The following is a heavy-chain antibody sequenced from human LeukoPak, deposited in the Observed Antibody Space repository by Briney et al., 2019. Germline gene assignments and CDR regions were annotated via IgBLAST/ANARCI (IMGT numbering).Heavy chain of an antibody. CDR1: GFTFSTSW. CDR2: IKEDGSEK. V-gene: IGHV3-7*01. J-gene: IGHJ4*02. Sequence: PGGSVRLSCAASGFTFSTSWMIWVRQAPGKGLEWVANIKEDGSEKYYVDSVKGRFTISRDNAKNSLYLQMNSLRAEDTAVYYCASGYYSGWYIPYYWGQGTLVTVSS. CDR3: ASGYYSGWYIPYY. D-gene: IGHD6-19*01.